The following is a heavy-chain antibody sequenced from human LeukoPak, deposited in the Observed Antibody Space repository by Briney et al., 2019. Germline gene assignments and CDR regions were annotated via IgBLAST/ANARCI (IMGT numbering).Heavy chain of an antibody. CDR1: GDSVSSNSAA. D-gene: IGHD6-19*01. J-gene: IGHJ5*02. CDR2: TYYRSKWYN. CDR3: ARDIWGSSGWYVTSLNWFDP. Sequence: SQTLSLTCAISGDSVSSNSAAWNWIRQSPSRGLEWLGRTYYRSKWYNDYAVSVKGRVTINPDTSKNQFSLQLNSVTPEDTAVYYCARDIWGSSGWYVTSLNWFDPWGQGTLVTVSS. V-gene: IGHV6-1*01.